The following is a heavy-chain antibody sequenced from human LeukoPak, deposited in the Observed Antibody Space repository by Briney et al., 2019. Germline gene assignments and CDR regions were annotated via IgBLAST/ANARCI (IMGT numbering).Heavy chain of an antibody. D-gene: IGHD3-3*01. CDR3: ARVFFGYYGVDV. CDR1: GFTFSTYS. Sequence: GSPRLSCAASGFTFSTYSMNWVRQPPGKGLEWVSSISGSSDYIFYADSVKGRFTMSRDNAKNSLYLQMNSLRAEDTAVYYCARVFFGYYGVDVWGQGTTVTVSS. CDR2: ISGSSDYI. V-gene: IGHV3-21*01. J-gene: IGHJ6*02.